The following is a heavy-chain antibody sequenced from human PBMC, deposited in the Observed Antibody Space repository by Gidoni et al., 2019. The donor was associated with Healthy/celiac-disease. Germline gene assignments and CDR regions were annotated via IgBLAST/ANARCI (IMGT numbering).Heavy chain of an antibody. V-gene: IGHV1-69*19. CDR1: GGTFSSYA. D-gene: IGHD3-22*01. CDR2: PIFVTA. J-gene: IGHJ4*02. Sequence: QVQLVQSGAEVKKPGSAVKVSCKASGGTFSSYAIIPIFVTANYAQKFQGRVTITADESTSTAYMELSSLRSEDTAVYYCARDRAGYYYDRSGYFDYWGQGTLVTVSA. CDR3: ARDRAGYYYDRSGYFDY.